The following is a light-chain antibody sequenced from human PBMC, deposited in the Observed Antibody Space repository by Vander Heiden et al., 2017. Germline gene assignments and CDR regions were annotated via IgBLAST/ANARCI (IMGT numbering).Light chain of an antibody. CDR1: QSVSSY. CDR2: DAS. CDR3: QQRSNWSYT. J-gene: IGKJ2*01. V-gene: IGKV3-11*01. Sequence: EIVLTQSPATLSLSPGERATLPCRASQSVSSYLAWYQQKPGQAPRLLIYDASNRATGIPARFSGSGSGTDFTLTISSLEPEDFAVYYCQQRSNWSYTFGQGTKLEIK.